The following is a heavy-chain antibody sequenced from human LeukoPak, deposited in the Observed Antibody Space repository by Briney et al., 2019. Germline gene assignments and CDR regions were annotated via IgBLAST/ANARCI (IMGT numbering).Heavy chain of an antibody. CDR1: GFPFSRYG. CDR2: ISYDGTNK. CDR3: VKEGGELAFDY. Sequence: GGSLRLSCIASGFPFSRYGMHWVRQAPGKGLEWVAAISYDGTNKYYAESEQGRLTISRDNSKNTLYLQMNGLRAEDTALYYCVKEGGELAFDYWGQGTLVTVSS. J-gene: IGHJ4*02. V-gene: IGHV3-30*18. D-gene: IGHD1-1*01.